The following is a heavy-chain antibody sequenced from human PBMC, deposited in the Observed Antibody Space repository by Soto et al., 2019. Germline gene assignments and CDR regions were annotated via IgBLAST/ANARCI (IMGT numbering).Heavy chain of an antibody. CDR2: IYYSGST. CDR1: GGSISSGGYY. J-gene: IGHJ6*02. V-gene: IGHV4-31*03. D-gene: IGHD3-10*01. CDR3: ATMVRGASPSYYYYYGMDV. Sequence: SETLSLTCTVSGGSISSGGYYWSWIRQHPGKGLEWIGYIYYSGSTYYNPSLKSRVTISVDTSKNQFSLKLSSVTAADTAVYYCATMVRGASPSYYYYYGMDVWGQGTTVTVSS.